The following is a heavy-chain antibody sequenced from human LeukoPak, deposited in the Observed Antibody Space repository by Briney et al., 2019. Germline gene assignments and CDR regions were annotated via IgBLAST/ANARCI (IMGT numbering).Heavy chain of an antibody. J-gene: IGHJ6*03. V-gene: IGHV4-39*01. CDR2: IFYSGST. D-gene: IGHD6-19*01. CDR3: ARHVSSSSGRYFYYYMDV. Sequence: PSETLSLTCTVSGGSISSSSYYWGWIRQPPGKGLEWIGGIFYSGSTNYNPSLMGRATASVDTTNSQSSLKLRSVTAADTAVYYCARHVSSSSGRYFYYYMDVWGKGTTVTVSS. CDR1: GGSISSSSYY.